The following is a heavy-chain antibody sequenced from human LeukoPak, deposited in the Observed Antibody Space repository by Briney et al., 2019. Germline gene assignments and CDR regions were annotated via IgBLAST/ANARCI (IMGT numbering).Heavy chain of an antibody. J-gene: IGHJ4*02. CDR3: TRPDFEGDY. V-gene: IGHV3-73*01. CDR1: GFTFSGSA. CDR2: IRSKANSYAT. Sequence: GGSLRLSCAASGFTFSGSAIHRVRQASGKGLEWLGRIRSKANSYATTYAASIKGRFTISRDDSKNTAYLQMNSLKTEDTAVYYCTRPDFEGDYWGQGTLVTVSS.